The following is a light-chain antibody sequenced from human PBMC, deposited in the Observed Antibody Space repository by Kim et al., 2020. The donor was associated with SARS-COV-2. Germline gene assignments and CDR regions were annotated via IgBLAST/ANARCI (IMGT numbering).Light chain of an antibody. CDR1: RLGDKY. CDR2: QGD. J-gene: IGLJ2*01. V-gene: IGLV3-1*01. CDR3: QALDSSTAI. Sequence: SVSPGQTVSISCSGERLGDKYAFWYQQRSGQSPVLVIYQGDKRPSGIPARFSGFLSGNTATLTISGTQPMDEADYYCQALDSSTAIFGGGTQLTVL.